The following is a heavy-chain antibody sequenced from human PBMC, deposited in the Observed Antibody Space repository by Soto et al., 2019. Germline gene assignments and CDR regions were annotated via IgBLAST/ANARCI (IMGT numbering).Heavy chain of an antibody. CDR3: ARDWMK. D-gene: IGHD2-2*03. CDR2: ITHSGST. J-gene: IGHJ4*02. CDR1: GGSFSGYY. V-gene: IGHV4-34*02. Sequence: QVQLQQWGAGLLKPSETLSLTCGVYGGSFSGYYWTWIRQPPGKGLEWIGEITHSGSTNYNPSLKIRVSISIATSQNQFSLKLTSVTAADTAVYYSARDWMKWGQGTLVTVSS.